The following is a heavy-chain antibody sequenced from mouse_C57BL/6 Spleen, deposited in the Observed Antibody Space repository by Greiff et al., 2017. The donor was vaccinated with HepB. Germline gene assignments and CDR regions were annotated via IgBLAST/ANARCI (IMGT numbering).Heavy chain of an antibody. CDR2: IDPSDSYT. Sequence: QVQLQQPGAELVKPGASVKLSCKASGYTFTSYWMQWVKQRPGQGLEWIGEIDPSDSYTNYNQKFKGKATLNVDTSSSTAYMQLSSLTSEDSAVYYCARTAQAFDYWGQGTTLTVSS. J-gene: IGHJ2*01. CDR3: ARTAQAFDY. CDR1: GYTFTSYW. D-gene: IGHD3-2*02. V-gene: IGHV1-50*01.